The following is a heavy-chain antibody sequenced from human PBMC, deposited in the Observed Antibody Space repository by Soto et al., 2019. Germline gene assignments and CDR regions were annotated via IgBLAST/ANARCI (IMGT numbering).Heavy chain of an antibody. CDR3: AKVGYDTYGYYLRSLDY. D-gene: IGHD3-3*01. CDR1: GFTFSTNA. V-gene: IGHV3-23*01. Sequence: GGSLRLSCAASGFTFSTNAMSWVRQAPGMGLEFVSLISGSGNTIYYADSVKGRFTISRDNSKNTVSLQMNSLRAEDTAVYYCAKVGYDTYGYYLRSLDYWGQGTLVTVSS. J-gene: IGHJ4*02. CDR2: ISGSGNTI.